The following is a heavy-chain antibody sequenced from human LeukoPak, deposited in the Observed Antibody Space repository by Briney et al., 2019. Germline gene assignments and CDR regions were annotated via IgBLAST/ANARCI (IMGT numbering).Heavy chain of an antibody. CDR2: LCSDGNT. CDR3: ARKVGYGYALDY. Sequence: PGGSLRLSCAASGFTVSSNCMTWVRQAPGMGLEWVSVLCSDGNTFYADSVKGRFTISTDNSKNTLYLQMNSPRAEDTAVYYCARKVGYGYALDYWGQGTLVTVSS. D-gene: IGHD5-18*01. CDR1: GFTVSSNC. V-gene: IGHV3-53*01. J-gene: IGHJ4*02.